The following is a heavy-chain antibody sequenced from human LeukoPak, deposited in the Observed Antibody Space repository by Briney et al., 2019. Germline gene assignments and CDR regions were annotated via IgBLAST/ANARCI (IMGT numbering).Heavy chain of an antibody. CDR2: IIPILGIA. V-gene: IGHV1-69*02. CDR1: GGTFSSYT. D-gene: IGHD6-13*01. CDR3: ARGKIGSAAAFDY. Sequence: SVKVSCKASGGTFSSYTISWVRQAPGQGLEWMGRIIPILGIANYAQKFQGRVTITADKSTSTAYMELSSLRSEDTAVYYCARGKIGSAAAFDYWGQGTLVTVSS. J-gene: IGHJ4*02.